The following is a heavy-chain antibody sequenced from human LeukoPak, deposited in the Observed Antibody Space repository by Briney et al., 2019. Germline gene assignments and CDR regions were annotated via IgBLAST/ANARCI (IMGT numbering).Heavy chain of an antibody. Sequence: EASVKVSCKASGYTFTSYGISWVRQAPGQGLEWMGWISAYNGNTNYAQKLQGRVTMTTDISTSTAYMELRSLRSDDTAVYYCARGECSSTSCYTPNDYWGQGTLVTVSS. CDR1: GYTFTSYG. CDR2: ISAYNGNT. D-gene: IGHD2-2*02. J-gene: IGHJ4*02. CDR3: ARGECSSTSCYTPNDY. V-gene: IGHV1-18*01.